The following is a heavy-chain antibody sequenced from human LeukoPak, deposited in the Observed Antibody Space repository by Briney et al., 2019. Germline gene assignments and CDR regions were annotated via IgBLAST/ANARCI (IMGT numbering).Heavy chain of an antibody. V-gene: IGHV1-2*06. CDR1: GYSFTVYF. CDR3: ARDSKPRWWLLLYYYYYYYMDV. CDR2: INPNNGGT. Sequence: AASVKVSCKASGYSFTVYFVHWVRQAPGQGLEWMGLINPNNGGTHYSKKFQGRVTMTRDTSITTAYMELRSLRSDDTAVYYCARDSKPRWWLLLYYYYYYYMDVWGKGTTVTVSS. J-gene: IGHJ6*03. D-gene: IGHD5-12*01.